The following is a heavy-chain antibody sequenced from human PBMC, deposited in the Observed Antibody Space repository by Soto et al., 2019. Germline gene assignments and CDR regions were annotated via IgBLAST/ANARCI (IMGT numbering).Heavy chain of an antibody. Sequence: GASVKVSCKASGGTFSSYAISWVRQAPGQGLEWMGGIIPIFGTANYAQKFQGRVTITADESTSTAYMELSSLRSEDTAVYYCARDDGKYCSGGSCAGDYWGQGTLVTVSS. J-gene: IGHJ4*02. D-gene: IGHD2-15*01. CDR3: ARDDGKYCSGGSCAGDY. CDR1: GGTFSSYA. CDR2: IIPIFGTA. V-gene: IGHV1-69*13.